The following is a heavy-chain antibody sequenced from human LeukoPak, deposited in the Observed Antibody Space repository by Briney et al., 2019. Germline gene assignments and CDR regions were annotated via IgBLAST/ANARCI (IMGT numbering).Heavy chain of an antibody. CDR1: GFTFSGYG. CDR3: AKDHCSGGTCYSHDY. Sequence: GGSPRLSCEASGFTFSGYGMQWVPQAPGKGLEWVAMISYDGSYKKYADSVKGRFTISRDNSKNTLWLQMNSLRAEDTAVYYYAKDHCSGGTCYSHDYWGQGTLVTVSS. J-gene: IGHJ4*02. V-gene: IGHV3-30*18. D-gene: IGHD2-15*01. CDR2: ISYDGSYK.